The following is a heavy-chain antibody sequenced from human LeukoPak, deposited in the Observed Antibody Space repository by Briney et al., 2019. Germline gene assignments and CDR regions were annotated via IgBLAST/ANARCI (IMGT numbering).Heavy chain of an antibody. D-gene: IGHD2-2*01. CDR1: GFTFSSYA. V-gene: IGHV3-23*01. CDR3: ARRLVVPAAKFFDY. CDR2: VSGSGGST. J-gene: IGHJ4*02. Sequence: GGSLRLSCAASGFTFSSYAMSWVRQAPGKGLEWVSAVSGSGGSTYYADSVKGRFTISRDNSKNTLYLQMNSLRAEDTAVYYCARRLVVPAAKFFDYWGQGTLVTVSS.